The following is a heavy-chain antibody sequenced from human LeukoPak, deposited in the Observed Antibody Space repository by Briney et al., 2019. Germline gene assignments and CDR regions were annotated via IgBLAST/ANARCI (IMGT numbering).Heavy chain of an antibody. CDR2: INSDGSTT. J-gene: IGHJ4*02. V-gene: IGHV3-74*01. D-gene: IGHD5-18*01. Sequence: GGSLRLSCAASGFTFSSYWMHWVRQDPGKGLVWVSRINSDGSTTTYADSVKGRFTISRDNAKNTLYLQMNSLRAEDTAVYYCARDRGYIYGYAFDYWGQGTLVTFSS. CDR3: ARDRGYIYGYAFDY. CDR1: GFTFSSYW.